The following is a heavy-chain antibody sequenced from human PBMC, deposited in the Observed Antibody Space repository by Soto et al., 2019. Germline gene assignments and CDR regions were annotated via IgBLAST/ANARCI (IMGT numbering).Heavy chain of an antibody. CDR1: GFTFSSYA. CDR3: AKRGRFLEWLPYGWYYYGMDV. J-gene: IGHJ6*02. D-gene: IGHD3-3*01. Sequence: GGSLRLSCAASGFTFSSYAMSWVRQAPGKGLEWVSAISGSGGSTYYADSVKGRFTISRDNSKNTLYLQMNSLRAEDTAVYYCAKRGRFLEWLPYGWYYYGMDVWGQGTTVTVSS. CDR2: ISGSGGST. V-gene: IGHV3-23*01.